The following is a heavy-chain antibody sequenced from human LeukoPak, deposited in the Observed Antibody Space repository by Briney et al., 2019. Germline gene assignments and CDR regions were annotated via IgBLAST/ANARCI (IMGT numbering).Heavy chain of an antibody. J-gene: IGHJ3*02. CDR3: ARLSDSISCFGFDI. V-gene: IGHV3-7*01. CDR1: GFIFSSYW. CDR2: IKQDESEK. Sequence: GGSLRLSCEASGFIFSSYWMSWVRQAPGKGLEWVANIKQDESEKYYVDSVKGRFTISRDNAKNSLYLQMNSLRAEDTAVYYCARLSDSISCFGFDIWGQGTTVTVSS. D-gene: IGHD2-2*01.